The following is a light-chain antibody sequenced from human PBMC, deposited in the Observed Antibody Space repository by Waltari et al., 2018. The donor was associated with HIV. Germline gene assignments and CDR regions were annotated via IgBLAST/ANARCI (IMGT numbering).Light chain of an antibody. CDR1: SSNIGDNY. CDR3: ASWDDSLSGWV. V-gene: IGLV1-47*01. Sequence: QSVLTQPPSASGTPGQTVTISCSGSSSNIGDNYVYWYHQLPGVAPQLLIYMNDQRPSGVPDRFSGSKSGTSASLAISGLRSDDEADYFCASWDDSLSGWVFGGGTKVTVL. CDR2: MND. J-gene: IGLJ3*02.